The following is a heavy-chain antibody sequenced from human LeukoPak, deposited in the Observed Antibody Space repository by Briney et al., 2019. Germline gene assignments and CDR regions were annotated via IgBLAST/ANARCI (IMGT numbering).Heavy chain of an antibody. Sequence: GGSLRLSCAASGFTFSRYAMSWVRQAPGKGLEWVSYINTDSSDIHYADSVKGRFTISRDNARNTLYLQLSSLRAEDSGVYCCARDTFQPGLIDSWGQGTLVTVSS. J-gene: IGHJ4*02. V-gene: IGHV3-21*05. CDR1: GFTFSRYA. CDR2: INTDSSDI. CDR3: ARDTFQPGLIDS. D-gene: IGHD2-2*01.